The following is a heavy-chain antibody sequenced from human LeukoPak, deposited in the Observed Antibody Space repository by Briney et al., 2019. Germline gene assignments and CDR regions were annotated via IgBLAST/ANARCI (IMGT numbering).Heavy chain of an antibody. D-gene: IGHD4-17*01. V-gene: IGHV3-30*04. CDR3: ARGGLRSPLFDP. J-gene: IGHJ5*02. CDR2: ISYDGSNK. CDR1: GFTFSSYA. Sequence: PGGSLRLSCAASGFTFSSYAMHWVRQAPGKGLEWVAVISYDGSNKYYADSVKGRFTISRDNAKNSLYLQMNSLRAEDTAVYFCARGGLRSPLFDPWGQGTLVTVSS.